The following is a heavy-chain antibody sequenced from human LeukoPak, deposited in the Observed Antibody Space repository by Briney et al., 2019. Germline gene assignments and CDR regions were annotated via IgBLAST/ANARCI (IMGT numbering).Heavy chain of an antibody. Sequence: GGSLRLSCAASGFTFSGYSMNWVRQAPGKGLEWVSSISSSSSYIYYADSVKGRFTISRDNAKNSLYLQMNSLRAEDTAVYYCARDPIAVADFGVDYWGQGTLVTVSS. D-gene: IGHD6-19*01. CDR2: ISSSSSYI. V-gene: IGHV3-21*01. CDR3: ARDPIAVADFGVDY. CDR1: GFTFSGYS. J-gene: IGHJ4*02.